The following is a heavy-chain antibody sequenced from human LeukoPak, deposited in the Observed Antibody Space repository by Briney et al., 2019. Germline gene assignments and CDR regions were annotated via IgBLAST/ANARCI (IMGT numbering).Heavy chain of an antibody. CDR1: GLTFSSYE. D-gene: IGHD3-10*01. CDR2: ISSSGSTI. J-gene: IGHJ4*02. V-gene: IGHV3-48*03. Sequence: PGRSLRLSCAASGLTFSSYEMNCVRQAPGKGLEWVSYISSSGSTIYYADSVKGRFTISRDNAKNSLYLQMNSLRAEDTAVYYCARDFHTGGLWFVPKPYYFDYWGQGTLVTVSS. CDR3: ARDFHTGGLWFVPKPYYFDY.